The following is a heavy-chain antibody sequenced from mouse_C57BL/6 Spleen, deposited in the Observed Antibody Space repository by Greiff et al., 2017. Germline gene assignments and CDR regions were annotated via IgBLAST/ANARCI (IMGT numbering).Heavy chain of an antibody. V-gene: IGHV1-39*01. CDR2: INPNYGTT. J-gene: IGHJ2*01. CDR1: GYSFTDYN. CDR3: AKADGSSYWPFGY. Sequence: EVQLQQSGPELVKPGASVKISCKASGYSFTDYNMNWVKQSHGKSLEWIGVINPNYGTTSYNQKFKGKATLTVDQSSSTAYMQLNSLTSEDSAVYYGAKADGSSYWPFGYWGQGTTLTVSS. D-gene: IGHD1-1*01.